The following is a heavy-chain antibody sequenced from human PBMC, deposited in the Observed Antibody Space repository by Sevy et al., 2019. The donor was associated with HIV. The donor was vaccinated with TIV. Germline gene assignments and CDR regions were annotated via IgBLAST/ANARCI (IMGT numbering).Heavy chain of an antibody. CDR3: ARDCNSATCLWGLDV. CDR1: GFTFNRYW. D-gene: IGHD1-26*01. Sequence: GGSLRLSCAASGFTFNRYWMSWVRQAPGKGLQWVANIKLDGSEKYYLDPVRGRFTISRDNAKYSLYLQMNSLRAEDTAVYYCARDCNSATCLWGLDVWGLGTTVTVSS. J-gene: IGHJ6*02. CDR2: IKLDGSEK. V-gene: IGHV3-7*03.